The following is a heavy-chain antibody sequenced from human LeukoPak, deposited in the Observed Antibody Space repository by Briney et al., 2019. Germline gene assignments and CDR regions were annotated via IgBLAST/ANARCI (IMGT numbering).Heavy chain of an antibody. CDR3: ARLALIGWYVDY. CDR1: GGSISSSSYY. Sequence: PSETLSLTCTVSGGSISSSSYYWGWIRQPPGKGLEWIGSIYYSGSTYYNPSRKSRVTISVDTSKNQFSLKLSSVTAADTAVYYCARLALIGWYVDYWGQGTLVTVSS. J-gene: IGHJ4*02. D-gene: IGHD6-19*01. V-gene: IGHV4-39*01. CDR2: IYYSGST.